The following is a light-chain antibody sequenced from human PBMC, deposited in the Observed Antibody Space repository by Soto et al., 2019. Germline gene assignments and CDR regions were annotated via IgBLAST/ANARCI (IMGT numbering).Light chain of an antibody. V-gene: IGKV1-5*03. Sequence: DIQMTHSPSTLSASVGDRITITCRASERISSWLAWYQKKPGKAPSLLTYKASSLEVEVPSRFRGSGSGTEYPLAISSLHPDDIATYYCQQYHSHPLTFGGGTKIEI. CDR3: QQYHSHPLT. CDR2: KAS. CDR1: ERISSW. J-gene: IGKJ4*01.